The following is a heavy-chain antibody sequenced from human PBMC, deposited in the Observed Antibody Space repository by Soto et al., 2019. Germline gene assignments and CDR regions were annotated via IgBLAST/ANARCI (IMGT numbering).Heavy chain of an antibody. J-gene: IGHJ5*02. CDR1: GGNFTNYG. Sequence: QVQLVQSGAELKKPGSSVKVSCKASGGNFTNYGVSWVRQAPGQGLEWMGGIIPLFGTTNYAQKFWGRVTVTEDESTSTAYMELKSLRSEDTAIYFCERARGTSWYHWFDPWGQGTLVTVSS. V-gene: IGHV1-69*01. D-gene: IGHD1-26*01. CDR3: ERARGTSWYHWFDP. CDR2: IIPLFGTT.